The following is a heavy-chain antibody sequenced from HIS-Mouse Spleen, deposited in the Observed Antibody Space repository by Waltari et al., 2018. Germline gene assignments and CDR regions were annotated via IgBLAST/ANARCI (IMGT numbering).Heavy chain of an antibody. CDR2: TYYRSKWYN. Sequence: QVQLQQSGPGVVKLSQTPSLTFAISGDSVSSHSAAWNWIRQSPSRGREWLGRTYYRSKWYNDYAVSVKSRITINPDTSKNQFSLQLNSVTPEDTAVYYCARAQLGIAYWYFDLWGRGTLVTVSS. D-gene: IGHD7-27*01. CDR1: GDSVSSHSAA. J-gene: IGHJ2*01. CDR3: ARAQLGIAYWYFDL. V-gene: IGHV6-1*01.